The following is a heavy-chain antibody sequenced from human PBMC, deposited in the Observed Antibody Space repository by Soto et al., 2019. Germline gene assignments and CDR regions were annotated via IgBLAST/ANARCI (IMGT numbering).Heavy chain of an antibody. Sequence: TLSLTCTVSGDSISGGGFSWTWIRQPPGKGLEWIGYIYHTGNTSYNPSLESRVSMSVDTSKNQFSLQLTSVTVADTAVYYCVREATIAAWFDPWGQGTLVTVSS. V-gene: IGHV4-30-2*01. CDR3: VREATIAAWFDP. J-gene: IGHJ5*02. CDR1: GDSISGGGFS. D-gene: IGHD2-21*01. CDR2: IYHTGNT.